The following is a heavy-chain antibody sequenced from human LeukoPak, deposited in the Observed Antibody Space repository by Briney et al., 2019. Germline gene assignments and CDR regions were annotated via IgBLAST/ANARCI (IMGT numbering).Heavy chain of an antibody. CDR3: ASNYYDSSGYYSDC. D-gene: IGHD3-22*01. V-gene: IGHV1-2*06. CDR1: GYTFTGYY. Sequence: ASVKVSCKASGYTFTGYYMHWVRQAPGQGLEWMGRINPNSGGTNYAQKFQGRVTMTRDTSISTAYMELSRLRSDDTAVYYCASNYYDSSGYYSDCWGQGTLVTVSS. CDR2: INPNSGGT. J-gene: IGHJ4*02.